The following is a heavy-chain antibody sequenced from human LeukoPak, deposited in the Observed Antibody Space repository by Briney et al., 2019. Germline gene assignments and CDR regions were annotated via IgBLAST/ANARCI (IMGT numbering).Heavy chain of an antibody. V-gene: IGHV3-23*01. J-gene: IGHJ5*02. D-gene: IGHD6-19*01. CDR1: GFTFSSYA. Sequence: GGSLRLSCAASGFTFSSYAMSWVRQAPGKGLEWVSAISGSGGSTYYADCVKGGFTISRDNSKNTLYLQMNSLRAEDTAVYYCAKDPRKNSNGWYRGADWFDPWGQGTLVTVSS. CDR3: AKDPRKNSNGWYRGADWFDP. CDR2: ISGSGGST.